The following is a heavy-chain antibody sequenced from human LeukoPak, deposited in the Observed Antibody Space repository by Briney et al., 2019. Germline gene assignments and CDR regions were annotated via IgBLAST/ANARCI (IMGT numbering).Heavy chain of an antibody. CDR3: ARYGGNSDWYFDL. CDR2: IYTSGST. V-gene: IGHV4-4*07. J-gene: IGHJ2*01. Sequence: PSETLSLTCTVSSGSISSYYWSWIRQPAGKGLEWIGRIYTSGSTNYNPSLKSRVTISVDKSKNQFSLKLSSVTAADTAVYYCARYGGNSDWYFDLWGRGTLVTVSS. D-gene: IGHD4-23*01. CDR1: SGSISSYY.